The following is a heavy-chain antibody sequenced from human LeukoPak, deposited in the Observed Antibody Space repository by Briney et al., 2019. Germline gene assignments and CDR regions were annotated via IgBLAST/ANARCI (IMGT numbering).Heavy chain of an antibody. Sequence: PGGSLRLSCAASGFTFSSYGMHWVRQAPGKGLEWVAVISYDGSNKYYADSVKGRFTISRDNSKNTLYLQMNSLRAEDTAVYYCAKEGQVTDYYDSSGYNYLDYWGQGTLVTVSS. V-gene: IGHV3-30*18. J-gene: IGHJ4*02. CDR2: ISYDGSNK. D-gene: IGHD3-22*01. CDR3: AKEGQVTDYYDSSGYNYLDY. CDR1: GFTFSSYG.